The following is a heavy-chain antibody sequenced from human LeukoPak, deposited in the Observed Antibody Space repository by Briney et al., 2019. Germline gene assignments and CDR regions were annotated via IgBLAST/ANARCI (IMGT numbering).Heavy chain of an antibody. CDR3: AKGLRTGVGPYRGYHYYMDV. Sequence: GGSLRLSCAASGFTFRSFAMSWVRQAPGKGLKWVATINDNGAGTYYADSVNGRFTVSRDNSYNTVSLQMNSLRDEDTGVYYCAKGLRTGVGPYRGYHYYMDVWGRGATVTVSS. CDR1: GFTFRSFA. CDR2: INDNGAGT. D-gene: IGHD3-16*01. V-gene: IGHV3-23*01. J-gene: IGHJ6*03.